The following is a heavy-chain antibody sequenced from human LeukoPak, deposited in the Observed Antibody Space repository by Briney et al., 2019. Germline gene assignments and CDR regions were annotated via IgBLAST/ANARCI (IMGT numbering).Heavy chain of an antibody. V-gene: IGHV1-2*02. CDR3: AREGDSYDP. D-gene: IGHD3-16*01. J-gene: IGHJ5*02. Sequence: ASVKVSCKASGYTFTDYYMHCVRQAPGQGLEWMGWVHPNSGGTNYAQKFQGRVTMTRDTSISTAYMELSRLRSDDTAVYYCAREGDSYDPWGQGTLVTVSS. CDR1: GYTFTDYY. CDR2: VHPNSGGT.